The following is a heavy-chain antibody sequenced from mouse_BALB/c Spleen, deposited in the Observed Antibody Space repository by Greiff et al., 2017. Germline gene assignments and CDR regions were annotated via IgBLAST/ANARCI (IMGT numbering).Heavy chain of an antibody. CDR2: INSNGGST. CDR3: ARRYDFYY. J-gene: IGHJ2*01. CDR1: GFTFSSYG. V-gene: IGHV5-6-3*01. Sequence: EVKLVESGGGLVQPGGSLKLSCAASGFTFSSYGMSWVRQTPDKRLELVATINSNGGSTYYPDSVKGRFTISRDNAKNTLYLQMSSLKSEDTAMYYCARRYDFYYWGQGTTLTVSS. D-gene: IGHD2-3*01.